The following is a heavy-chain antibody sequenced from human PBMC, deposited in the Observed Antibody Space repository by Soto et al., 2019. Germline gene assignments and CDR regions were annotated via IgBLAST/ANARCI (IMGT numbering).Heavy chain of an antibody. CDR1: GFSLSTNGVG. CDR2: IYWDDSK. Sequence: QITLKESGPTLVKPTQTLTLTCTFSGFSLSTNGVGVGWIRQPPGKALDWLALIYWDDSKLYSPSLESRLTITKDTSRNQVVLTMTNMDPVDTATYYCAKKGGGDYVLRYWGQGTLVTVSS. CDR3: AKKGGGDYVLRY. V-gene: IGHV2-5*02. J-gene: IGHJ4*02. D-gene: IGHD4-17*01.